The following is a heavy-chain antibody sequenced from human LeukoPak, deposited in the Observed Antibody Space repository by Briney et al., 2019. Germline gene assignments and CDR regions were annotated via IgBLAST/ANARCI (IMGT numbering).Heavy chain of an antibody. V-gene: IGHV3-53*01. Sequence: PGGSLRLSCAASGFTVSRNYLGWVRQPPGKGLEWVSITYSGGTTYYGDSVKGRFTISRDNSKNTLYPQMNSLRAEDTAVYYCAREVNNGWYDWGQGTLVTVSS. CDR2: TYSGGTT. CDR1: GFTVSRNY. J-gene: IGHJ4*02. CDR3: AREVNNGWYD. D-gene: IGHD6-19*01.